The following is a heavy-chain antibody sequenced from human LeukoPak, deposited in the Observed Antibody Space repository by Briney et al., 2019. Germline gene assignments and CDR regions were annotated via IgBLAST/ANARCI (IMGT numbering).Heavy chain of an antibody. CDR3: VRDDLVRGPGY. D-gene: IGHD3-10*01. Sequence: ASVKFSCKASGYTFTSYGISWVRQAPGQGLEWMGWINTYNGNTNYAQKFQGRVTMTTDTSTSTAYMELRSLRSDDTAVYYCVRDDLVRGPGYWGQGTLVTVSS. CDR1: GYTFTSYG. CDR2: INTYNGNT. V-gene: IGHV1-18*01. J-gene: IGHJ4*02.